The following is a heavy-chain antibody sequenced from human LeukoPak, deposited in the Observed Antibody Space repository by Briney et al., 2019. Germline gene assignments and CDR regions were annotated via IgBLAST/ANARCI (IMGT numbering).Heavy chain of an antibody. CDR2: INHSGST. V-gene: IGHV4-34*01. D-gene: IGHD3-9*01. CDR3: ARHRAGYDILTGYYSQRRWYYYYMDV. Sequence: PSETLSLTCAVYGGSFSGYYWSWIRQPPGKGLEWIGEINHSGSTNYNPSLKSRVTISVDTSKNQFSLKLSSVTAADTAVYYCARHRAGYDILTGYYSQRRWYYYYMDVWGKGTTVTISS. J-gene: IGHJ6*03. CDR1: GGSFSGYY.